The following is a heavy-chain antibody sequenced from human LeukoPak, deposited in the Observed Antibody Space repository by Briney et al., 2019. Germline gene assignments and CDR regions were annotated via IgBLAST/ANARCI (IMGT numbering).Heavy chain of an antibody. CDR1: GFTSSSYA. J-gene: IGHJ5*02. CDR3: ARGRSNCFDP. CDR2: TLSDGSNK. Sequence: GGSLRLSCTASGFTSSSYAMHWVRQAPGKGLEWVAVTLSDGSNKYYADSVKGRFTISRDNSKNTLYLQMNSLRAEDTALYYCARGRSNCFDPWGQGTLVTVSS. V-gene: IGHV3-30-3*01.